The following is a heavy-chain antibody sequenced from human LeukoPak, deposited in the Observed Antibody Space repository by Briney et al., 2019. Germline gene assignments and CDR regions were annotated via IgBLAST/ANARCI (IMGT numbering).Heavy chain of an antibody. J-gene: IGHJ4*02. CDR1: GFTFSSYE. D-gene: IGHD5-18*01. CDR2: ISSSGSTI. Sequence: PGGSLRLSCAASGFTFSSYEMNWVRQAPGKGLEWVSYISSSGSTIYYADSVKGRFTISRDNAKNSLYLQMNSLRAEDTAIYYCAKDSGWIHFLDWGQGTLVTVSS. V-gene: IGHV3-48*03. CDR3: AKDSGWIHFLD.